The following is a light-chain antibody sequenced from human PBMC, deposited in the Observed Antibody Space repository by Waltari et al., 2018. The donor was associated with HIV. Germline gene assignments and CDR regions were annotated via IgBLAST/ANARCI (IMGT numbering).Light chain of an antibody. V-gene: IGKV1-5*03. Sequence: DIQMTQSPSTLSASVGDRVTITCRASQSISSWLAWYQQKPGKAPKLLIYKASSLESGVPSRFSGSGSGTEFTLTISSLQPDDFATYYCQQYNSYHGYTFGQGTKLEIK. CDR3: QQYNSYHGYT. CDR2: KAS. CDR1: QSISSW. J-gene: IGKJ2*01.